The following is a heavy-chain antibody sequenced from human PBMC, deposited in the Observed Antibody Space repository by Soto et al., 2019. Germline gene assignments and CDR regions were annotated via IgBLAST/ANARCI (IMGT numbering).Heavy chain of an antibody. CDR3: ANDVGPYSSSWYKGYYFDY. CDR1: GFTFSSYG. Sequence: GRALRLSCAASGFTFSSYGMHWVRQAPGKGLEWVAVISYDGSNKYYADSVKGRFTISRDNSKNTLYLQMNSLRAEDTAVQYCANDVGPYSSSWYKGYYFDYWGQGTLVTVSS. CDR2: ISYDGSNK. D-gene: IGHD6-13*01. V-gene: IGHV3-30*18. J-gene: IGHJ4*02.